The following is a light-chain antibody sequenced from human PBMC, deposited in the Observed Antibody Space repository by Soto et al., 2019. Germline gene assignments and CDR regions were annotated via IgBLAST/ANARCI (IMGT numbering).Light chain of an antibody. CDR2: AAS. V-gene: IGKV1-39*01. CDR3: QQYGSSPLIT. Sequence: DIQMTQSPSSLSASVGDRVTVTCRSSQSISIYLNWYQQKPGKAPKLLIYAASSLQSGVPSRFSGSGSGTDFTLTISSLQSEDFAVYYCQQYGSSPLITFGQGTRLAI. CDR1: QSISIY. J-gene: IGKJ5*01.